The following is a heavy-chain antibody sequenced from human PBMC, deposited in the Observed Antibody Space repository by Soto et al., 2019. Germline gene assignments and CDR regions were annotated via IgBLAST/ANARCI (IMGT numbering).Heavy chain of an antibody. CDR3: AKDRDYPRDYFHY. D-gene: IGHD3-10*01. CDR1: VFTLGSYG. CDR2: VSPNGQGI. J-gene: IGHJ4*02. V-gene: IGHV3-23*01. Sequence: WWSLRLSCSASVFTLGSYGMSWVRQAPGKGLEWVSAVSPNGQGIYYADSVRGRFTISRDFSKNTVFLHMDSLRAEDTAVYYCAKDRDYPRDYFHYWGQGTLVTVS.